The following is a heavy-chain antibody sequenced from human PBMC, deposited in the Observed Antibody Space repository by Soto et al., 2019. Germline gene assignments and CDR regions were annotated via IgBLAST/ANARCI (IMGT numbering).Heavy chain of an antibody. CDR1: GFTFSSYG. Sequence: QVQLVESGGGVVQPGRSLRLSCAASGFTFSSYGMHWVRQAPGKGLEWVAVISYDGSNKYYADSVKGRFTISRDNSKNTLYLQMNSLRAEDTAVYYCAKEGSLYCSGGSCYGNDYWCQGTLVTVSS. CDR3: AKEGSLYCSGGSCYGNDY. V-gene: IGHV3-30*18. J-gene: IGHJ4*02. D-gene: IGHD2-15*01. CDR2: ISYDGSNK.